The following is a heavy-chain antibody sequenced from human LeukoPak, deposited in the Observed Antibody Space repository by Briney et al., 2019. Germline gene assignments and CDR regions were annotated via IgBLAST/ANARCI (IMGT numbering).Heavy chain of an antibody. CDR3: ARDIAAAGYYYGMDV. CDR2: ISSSSSTI. V-gene: IGHV3-48*04. Sequence: GGSLRLSCAASGFTFSSYAMSWVRQAPGKGLEWVSYISSSSSTIYYADSVKGRFTISRDNAKNSLYLQMNSLRAEDTAVYYCARDIAAAGYYYGMDVWGQGTTVTVSS. CDR1: GFTFSSYA. D-gene: IGHD6-13*01. J-gene: IGHJ6*02.